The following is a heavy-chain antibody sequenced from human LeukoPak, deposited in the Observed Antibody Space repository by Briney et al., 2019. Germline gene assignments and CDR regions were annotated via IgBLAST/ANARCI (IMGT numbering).Heavy chain of an antibody. CDR2: IKSKTDGGTT. Sequence: GGSLRLSCAASGFAFSNAWMSWVRQAPGKGLEWVGRIKSKTDGGTTDYAAPVKGRFTISRDDSKNTLYLQMNSLKTEDTAVYYCTTDSYYDSSGYYYEYFQHWGQGTLVTVSS. V-gene: IGHV3-15*01. CDR1: GFAFSNAW. CDR3: TTDSYYDSSGYYYEYFQH. J-gene: IGHJ1*01. D-gene: IGHD3-22*01.